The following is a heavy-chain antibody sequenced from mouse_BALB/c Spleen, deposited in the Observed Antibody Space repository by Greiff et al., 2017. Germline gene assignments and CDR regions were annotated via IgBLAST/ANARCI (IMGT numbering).Heavy chain of an antibody. CDR3: ARITTVVAPDY. J-gene: IGHJ2*01. CDR1: GFAFSSYD. CDR2: ISSGGGST. Sequence: DVKLVESGGGLVKPGGSLKLSCAASGFAFSSYDMSWVRQTPEKRLEWVAYISSGGGSTYYPDTVKGRFTISRDNAKNTLYLQMSSLKSEDTAMYYCARITTVVAPDYWGQGTTLTVSS. D-gene: IGHD1-1*01. V-gene: IGHV5-12-1*01.